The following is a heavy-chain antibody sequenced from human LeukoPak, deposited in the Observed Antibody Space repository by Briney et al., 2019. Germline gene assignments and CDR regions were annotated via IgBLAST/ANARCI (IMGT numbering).Heavy chain of an antibody. J-gene: IGHJ6*02. V-gene: IGHV1-24*01. D-gene: IGHD3-10*01. CDR1: GYTLTELS. Sequence: GASVKVSCKVSGYTLTELSMHWVRQAPGKGLEWMGGFDPEDGETIYAQKFQGRVTMTEDTSTDTAYMELSSLRSEDTAVYYCATGLKVWFGELLYYYYGMDVWGQGTTVTVSS. CDR2: FDPEDGET. CDR3: ATGLKVWFGELLYYYYGMDV.